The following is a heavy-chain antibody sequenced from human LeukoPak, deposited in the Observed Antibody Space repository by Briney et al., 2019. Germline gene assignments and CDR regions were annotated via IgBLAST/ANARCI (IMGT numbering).Heavy chain of an antibody. D-gene: IGHD5-24*01. V-gene: IGHV1-46*01. CDR3: ARDKRGQGWLQLQYFQH. CDR2: INPSGGST. CDR1: GYTFTSYY. Sequence: GASVKFSCRASGYTFTSYYMHWVRQAPGQGLEWMGVINPSGGSTNYAQKFQGRVTMTRDTSTSTVYMELTGLRSEDTAVYYCARDKRGQGWLQLQYFQHWGQGTLVTVSS. J-gene: IGHJ1*01.